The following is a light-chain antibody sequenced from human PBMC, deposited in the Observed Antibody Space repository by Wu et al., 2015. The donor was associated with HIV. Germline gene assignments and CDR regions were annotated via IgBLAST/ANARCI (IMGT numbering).Light chain of an antibody. V-gene: IGKV3-20*01. Sequence: VLTQSPATLSLSPGERATLSCRASRSVNSLLAWYQQKPGQAPRLLIYGASSRATGIPDRFSGSASGRDFTLTINRLDTEDFAVYYCQHYGTSPQVTFGGGTKVEIK. J-gene: IGKJ4*01. CDR1: RSVNSL. CDR3: QHYGTSPQVT. CDR2: GAS.